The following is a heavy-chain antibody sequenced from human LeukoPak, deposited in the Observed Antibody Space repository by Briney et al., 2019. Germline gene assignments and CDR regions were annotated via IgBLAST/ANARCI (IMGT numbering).Heavy chain of an antibody. J-gene: IGHJ4*02. Sequence: GGSLRLSCAASGFTFSNYAMSWVRQAPGKGLEWVSTVSGSGGSTYYADSVKGRFTISRDNSKNTLYLQMNSLRAEDTAVYYCARDSYGDANFDSWGQGTLVTVSS. CDR1: GFTFSNYA. CDR2: VSGSGGST. D-gene: IGHD4-17*01. CDR3: ARDSYGDANFDS. V-gene: IGHV3-23*01.